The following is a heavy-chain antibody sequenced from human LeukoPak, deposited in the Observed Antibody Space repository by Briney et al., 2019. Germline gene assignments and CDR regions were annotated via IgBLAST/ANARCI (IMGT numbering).Heavy chain of an antibody. CDR1: GGTFSSYA. D-gene: IGHD3-10*01. CDR2: ISAYNGNT. Sequence: GASVKVSCKASGGTFSSYAISWVRQAPGQGLEWMGWISAYNGNTNYAQKLQGRVTMTTDTSTSTAYMELRSLRSDDTAVYYCARDRGVVYYGSGSPDDAFDIWGQGTMVTVSS. CDR3: ARDRGVVYYGSGSPDDAFDI. V-gene: IGHV1-18*01. J-gene: IGHJ3*02.